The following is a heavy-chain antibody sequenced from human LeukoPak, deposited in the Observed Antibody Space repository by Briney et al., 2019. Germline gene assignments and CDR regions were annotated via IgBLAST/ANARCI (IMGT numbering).Heavy chain of an antibody. CDR2: IYYSGST. J-gene: IGHJ5*02. CDR1: GGSISSSSYY. CDR3: ARAPRGSGDYPGLYNWFDP. V-gene: IGHV4-39*07. Sequence: SQTLSLTCTVSGGSISSSSYYWGWIRQPPGKGLEWIGSIYYSGSTYYNPSLKSRVTISVDTSKNQFSLKLSSVTAADTAVYYCARAPRGSGDYPGLYNWFDPWGQGTLVTVSS. D-gene: IGHD4-17*01.